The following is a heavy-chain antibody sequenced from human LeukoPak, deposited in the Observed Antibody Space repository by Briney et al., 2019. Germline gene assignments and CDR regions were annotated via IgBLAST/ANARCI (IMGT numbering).Heavy chain of an antibody. D-gene: IGHD4-17*01. Sequence: PGGSLRLSCEASGFTFSSYWMHWVRQAPGKGLVWVSRINSDGSSASYADSVKGRFTISRDNAKNTVFLQMNSLRVEDTAVYYCVRDGDGDYPIDSWGQGTLVTVSS. CDR2: INSDGSSA. CDR1: GFTFSSYW. J-gene: IGHJ4*02. V-gene: IGHV3-74*01. CDR3: VRDGDGDYPIDS.